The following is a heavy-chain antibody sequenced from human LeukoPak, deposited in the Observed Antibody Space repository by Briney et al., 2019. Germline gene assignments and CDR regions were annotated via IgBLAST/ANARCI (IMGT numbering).Heavy chain of an antibody. CDR3: ARHREFSSSGNYFDY. V-gene: IGHV4-59*08. Sequence: PSETLSLTCSVSRGSISSNYWSWIRQPPGKPLEWIGYIYYSGSTTYNPSLKSRVTISLDTSENQFSLKLRSVTAADTAVYYCARHREFSSSGNYFDYWGQGTLVTVSS. J-gene: IGHJ4*02. CDR1: RGSISSNY. D-gene: IGHD6-6*01. CDR2: IYYSGST.